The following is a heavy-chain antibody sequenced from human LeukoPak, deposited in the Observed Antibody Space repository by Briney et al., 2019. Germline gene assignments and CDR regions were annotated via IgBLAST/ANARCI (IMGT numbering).Heavy chain of an antibody. J-gene: IGHJ6*03. D-gene: IGHD3-10*01. V-gene: IGHV4-59*01. CDR3: ARDIGYGSLGYYYMDV. CDR1: GGSISSYY. Sequence: PSETLSLTCTVSGGSISSYYWSWIRQPPGKGLEWIGYIYYSGSTNYNPSLKSRVTISVDTSKNQFSLKLSSVTAADTAVYYCARDIGYGSLGYYYMDVWGKGTTVTVSS. CDR2: IYYSGST.